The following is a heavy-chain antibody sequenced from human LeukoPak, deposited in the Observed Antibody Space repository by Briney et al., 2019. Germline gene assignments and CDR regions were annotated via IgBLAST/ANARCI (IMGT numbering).Heavy chain of an antibody. D-gene: IGHD3-9*01. CDR2: ISSSSSTI. CDR3: ARDGPPTDILTGRPSLDFDY. CDR1: GFTFSSYS. V-gene: IGHV3-48*04. Sequence: GGSLRLSCAASGFTFSSYSMNWVRQAPGKGLEWVSYISSSSSTIYYADSVKGRFTISRDNAKNSLYLQMNSLRAEDTAVYYCARDGPPTDILTGRPSLDFDYWGQGTLVTVSS. J-gene: IGHJ4*02.